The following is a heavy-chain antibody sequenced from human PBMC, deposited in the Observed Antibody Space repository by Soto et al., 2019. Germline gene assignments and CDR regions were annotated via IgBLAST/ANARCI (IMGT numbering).Heavy chain of an antibody. J-gene: IGHJ4*02. CDR2: INSDGSST. D-gene: IGHD2-2*01. CDR1: GFTLNSHW. V-gene: IGHV3-74*01. CDR3: AREGGPYCSSSSCQRPLNY. Sequence: EVQLVESGGGLVQPGGSLRLSCVASGFTLNSHWMHWVRQAPEKGLVWVSRINSDGSSTSYADSVKGRFTISRDNAKNTVDLKMNSLRVEDTAVYYCAREGGPYCSSSSCQRPLNYWGQGGLVTVSS.